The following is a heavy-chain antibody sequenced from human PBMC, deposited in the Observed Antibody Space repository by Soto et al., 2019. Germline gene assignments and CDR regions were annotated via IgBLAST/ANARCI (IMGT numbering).Heavy chain of an antibody. J-gene: IGHJ6*03. D-gene: IGHD3-3*01. CDR1: GGTFSGYY. CDR3: ARGPYYDFWSGYSDYYYYYMDV. Sequence: QVQLQQWGAGLLKPSETLSLTCAVYGGTFSGYYWSWIRQPPGKGLEWIGEINHSGSTNYNPSLKSRLTISVDTSKNQFSLKLSSVTAADTAVYYCARGPYYDFWSGYSDYYYYYMDVWGKGTTVTVSS. V-gene: IGHV4-34*01. CDR2: INHSGST.